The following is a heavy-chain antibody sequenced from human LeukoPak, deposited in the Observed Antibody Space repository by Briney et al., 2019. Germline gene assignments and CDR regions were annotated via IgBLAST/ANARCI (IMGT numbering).Heavy chain of an antibody. V-gene: IGHV3-30*02. CDR2: IQFDGRKT. CDR1: GFTFSYTG. D-gene: IGHD7-27*01. Sequence: GGSLRLSCAASGFTFSYTGMHWARQAPGKGLEWLAFIQFDGRKTYYINSVKGRFTISRDDSENTVYLHMNSLRDDDTAVYYCAKGKWGSGFGSPTFYKPGNYFWGQGTPVTVSS. CDR3: AKGKWGSGFGSPTFYKPGNYF. J-gene: IGHJ4*02.